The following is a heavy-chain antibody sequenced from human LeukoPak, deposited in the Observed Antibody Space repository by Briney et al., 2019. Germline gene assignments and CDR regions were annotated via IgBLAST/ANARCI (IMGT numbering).Heavy chain of an antibody. J-gene: IGHJ6*03. Sequence: PGRPLRLSCAASGFTFSSYGMHRVRQAPGKGLEWVAVIWYDGSNKYYADSVKGRFTISRDNSKNTLYLQMNSLRAEDAAVYYCAKDPRGSYSRDYYYYMDVWGKGTTVTVSS. CDR3: AKDPRGSYSRDYYYYMDV. CDR1: GFTFSSYG. CDR2: IWYDGSNK. D-gene: IGHD1-26*01. V-gene: IGHV3-33*06.